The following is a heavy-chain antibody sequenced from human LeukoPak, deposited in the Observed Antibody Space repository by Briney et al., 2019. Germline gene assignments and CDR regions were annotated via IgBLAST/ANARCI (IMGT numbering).Heavy chain of an antibody. CDR3: ARGHGEDNWFDP. D-gene: IGHD3-10*01. Sequence: ASVKVSCKPSGYTFTSYDINWVRQATGQGLEWMGWMNPNSGNTGYAQKFHGRVTMTRNTSISTAYMELSSLRSEDPAVYYCARGHGEDNWFDPWGQGTLVTVSS. V-gene: IGHV1-8*01. J-gene: IGHJ5*02. CDR2: MNPNSGNT. CDR1: GYTFTSYD.